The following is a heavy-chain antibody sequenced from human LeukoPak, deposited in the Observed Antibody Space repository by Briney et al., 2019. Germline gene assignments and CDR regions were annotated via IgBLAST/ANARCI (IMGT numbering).Heavy chain of an antibody. Sequence: SXTXXVSGGSISSXXWSWXRQXXGXXLEWIGYIYYSGSTNYNPSLKSRVTISVDTSKNQFSLKLSSVTAADTAVYYCARHGRGSSSWPTDAFDIWGQGTMVTVSS. J-gene: IGHJ3*02. CDR1: GGSISSXX. D-gene: IGHD6-13*01. CDR2: IYYSGST. V-gene: IGHV4-59*01. CDR3: ARHGRGSSSWPTDAFDI.